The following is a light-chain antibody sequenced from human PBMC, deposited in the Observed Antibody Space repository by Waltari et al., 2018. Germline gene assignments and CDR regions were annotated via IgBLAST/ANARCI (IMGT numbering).Light chain of an antibody. V-gene: IGKV1-39*01. J-gene: IGKJ4*01. Sequence: DIQMTQSPSSLSASVGDRVTITCRASQSISNYLNWYQQKPEKAPKLLIYAASSLQSGVSSRFSGSGSGTDFTLTISSLQPEDFATYYCQQSYSTPRLTFGGGTKVEIK. CDR2: AAS. CDR1: QSISNY. CDR3: QQSYSTPRLT.